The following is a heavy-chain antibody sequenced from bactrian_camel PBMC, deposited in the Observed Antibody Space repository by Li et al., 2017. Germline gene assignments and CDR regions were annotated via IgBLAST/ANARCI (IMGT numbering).Heavy chain of an antibody. CDR3: AAEGLRGPTYGRRWCGQLLARQYMH. J-gene: IGHJ4*01. Sequence: HVQLVESGGGSVQAGGSLRLDCVINGYSGRRECVGWFRQAPGKEREPVATIYIASNTTDCHDSVKERFSISQDNAKKTVYLRMNGLKVEDTATYYCAAEGLRGPTYGRRWCGQLLARQYMHWGQGTQVTVS. V-gene: IGHV3-2*01. CDR1: GYSGRREC. D-gene: IGHD6*01. CDR2: IYIASNTT.